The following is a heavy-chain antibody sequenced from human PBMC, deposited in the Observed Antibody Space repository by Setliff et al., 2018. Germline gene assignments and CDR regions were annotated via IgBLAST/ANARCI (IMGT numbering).Heavy chain of an antibody. CDR2: INSNGGGT. CDR3: ARHRVGNSGYAIPILDF. CDR1: GYSFTDYY. V-gene: IGHV1-2*02. D-gene: IGHD5-12*01. J-gene: IGHJ4*02. Sequence: GASVKVSCKASGYSFTDYYMYWVRQAPGQGLEWMGWINSNGGGTNYAQNFQGRVTMTRDKSITTAYLQWSSLKASDTAIYYCARHRVGNSGYAIPILDFWGQGALVTVSS.